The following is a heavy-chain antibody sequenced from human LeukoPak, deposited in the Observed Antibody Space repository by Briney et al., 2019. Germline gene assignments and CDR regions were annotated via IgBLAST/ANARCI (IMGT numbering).Heavy chain of an antibody. D-gene: IGHD1-14*01. CDR3: AKIPRPKVDHGGNYFDY. J-gene: IGHJ4*02. CDR2: IIPIFGTA. Sequence: SVKVSCKASGYTFTNYGISWVRQAPGQGLEWMGGIIPIFGTANYAQKFQGRVTITADKSTSTAYMELSSLRAEDTAVYYCAKIPRPKVDHGGNYFDYWGQGTLVTVSS. CDR1: GYTFTNYG. V-gene: IGHV1-69*06.